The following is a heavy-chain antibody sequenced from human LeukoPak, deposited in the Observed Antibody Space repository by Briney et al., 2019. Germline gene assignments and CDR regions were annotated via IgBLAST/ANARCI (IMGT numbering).Heavy chain of an antibody. CDR3: AKDGHYDSSGFTLQY. CDR2: ISSSGTNT. D-gene: IGHD3-22*01. V-gene: IGHV3-23*01. Sequence: GGSLRLSCAASGFTFSNYAITWVRQAPGKGLEWVSTISSSGTNTYYADSVKGRFTISRDNSKNTLYLQMNSLRAEDTAVYYCAKDGHYDSSGFTLQYWGQGTLDTVSS. J-gene: IGHJ1*01. CDR1: GFTFSNYA.